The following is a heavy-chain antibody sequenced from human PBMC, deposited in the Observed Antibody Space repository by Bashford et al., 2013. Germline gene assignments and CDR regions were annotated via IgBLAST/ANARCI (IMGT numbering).Heavy chain of an antibody. CDR3: ARDHLRYCSGGSCVPDAFDI. Sequence: GSLRLSCEASGFNFSGYWMHWVRQVPGKGLVWVSRINTSGSSRRYADSVKGRFTISRDNSKSTLYLQMNSLRAEDTAVYYCARDHLRYCSGGSCVPDAFDIWGQGTMVTVSS. J-gene: IGHJ3*02. CDR1: GFNFSGYW. D-gene: IGHD2-15*01. V-gene: IGHV3-74*01. CDR2: INTSGSSR.